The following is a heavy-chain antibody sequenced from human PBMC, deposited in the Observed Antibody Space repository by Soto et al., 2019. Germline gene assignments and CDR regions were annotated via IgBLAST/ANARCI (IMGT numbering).Heavy chain of an antibody. CDR3: ARARYYDFWSGYYYFDY. V-gene: IGHV3-74*01. J-gene: IGHJ4*02. Sequence: GGSLRLSCAASGFTFSSYWMHWVRQAPGKGLVWVSRINSDGSSTSYADSVKGRFTISRDNAKNTLYLQMNSLRAEDTAVYYCARARYYDFWSGYYYFDYWGQGTLVTAPQ. CDR2: INSDGSST. CDR1: GFTFSSYW. D-gene: IGHD3-3*01.